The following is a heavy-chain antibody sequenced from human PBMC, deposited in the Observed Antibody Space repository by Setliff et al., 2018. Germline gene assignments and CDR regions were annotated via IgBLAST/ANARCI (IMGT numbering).Heavy chain of an antibody. D-gene: IGHD6-19*01. J-gene: IGHJ1*01. Sequence: GGSLRLSCAASGFSFSDPYMSWVRQPPGKGLEWIALLYGGGNTFYADSVKGRFTISGDSSKNTLFLEIDSLRSEDTGLYYCAREGSIGWSQYFHHWGQGTPVTVSS. CDR1: GFSFSDPY. V-gene: IGHV3-66*02. CDR3: AREGSIGWSQYFHH. CDR2: LYGGGNT.